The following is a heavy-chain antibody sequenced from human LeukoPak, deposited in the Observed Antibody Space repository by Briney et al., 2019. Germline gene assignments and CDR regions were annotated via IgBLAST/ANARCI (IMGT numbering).Heavy chain of an antibody. J-gene: IGHJ4*02. CDR1: GGSISSGSYY. CDR2: IYTSGST. D-gene: IGHD1-26*01. Sequence: SETLSLTCTVSGGSISSGSYYWSWIRQPAGKGLEWIGRIYTSGSTNYNPSLKSRVTISVDTSKNQFSLKLRSVTAADTAVYYCARARGGGSYRGYYFDYWGQGTLVTVSS. V-gene: IGHV4-61*02. CDR3: ARARGGGSYRGYYFDY.